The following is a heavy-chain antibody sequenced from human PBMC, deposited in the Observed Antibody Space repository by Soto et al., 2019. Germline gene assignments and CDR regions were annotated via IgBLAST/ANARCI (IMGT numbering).Heavy chain of an antibody. CDR1: GFTFSNAW. CDR2: VKSKVDGGTT. J-gene: IGHJ4*02. D-gene: IGHD2-21*01. V-gene: IGHV3-15*05. CDR3: RAFCGGATCDV. Sequence: EVQLVESGGGLVEPGGSLRLACAASGFTFSNAWMSWIRQAPGKGLEWVGRVKSKVDGGTTDYGESVRGRFSISRDDSRESLYLQMDSLKTEDTAVYYCRAFCGGATCDVWGQGTLVSVSS.